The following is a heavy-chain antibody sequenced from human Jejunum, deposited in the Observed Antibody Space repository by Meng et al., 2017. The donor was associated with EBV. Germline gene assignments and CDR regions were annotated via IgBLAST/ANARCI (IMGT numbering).Heavy chain of an antibody. V-gene: IGHV2-5*02. D-gene: IGHD1-26*01. CDR1: GFSLTTNGVG. J-gene: IGHJ4*02. Sequence: QITLKESGPTLVKPTPTLTLTFTFSGFSLTTNGVGVGWIRQPPGKALEWLAVIYWDDSRLYSPSLNSRLTITKDTSKSQVVLTMTDMDPVDTATYYCAHKGSGSYPLDYWGQGTLVTVSS. CDR3: AHKGSGSYPLDY. CDR2: IYWDDSR.